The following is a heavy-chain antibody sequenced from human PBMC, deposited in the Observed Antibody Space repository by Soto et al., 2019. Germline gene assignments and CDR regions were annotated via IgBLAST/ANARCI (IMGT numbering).Heavy chain of an antibody. J-gene: IGHJ6*02. V-gene: IGHV4-59*01. Sequence: PSETLSLTCTVSGGSISSYYWSWIRQPPGKGLEWIGYIYSSGSSNYNPSLKSRVTISVDTSKNQFSLKLSSVTAADTAVYYCARGIHGITIFGVVQAYYYYGMDVWGQATTVTV. CDR3: ARGIHGITIFGVVQAYYYYGMDV. CDR2: IYSSGSS. CDR1: GGSISSYY. D-gene: IGHD3-3*01.